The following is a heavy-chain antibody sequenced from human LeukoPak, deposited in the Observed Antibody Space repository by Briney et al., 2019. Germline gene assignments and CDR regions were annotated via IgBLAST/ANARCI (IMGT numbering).Heavy chain of an antibody. Sequence: SETLSLTCAVSGGSISSSNWWSWVRQPLGKGLEWLGEIYHSGSTNYNPSLKSRVTISVDKSKNQFSLKLSSVTAADTAVYYCARESPYSSSWYLGYGMDVWGQGTTVTVSS. CDR1: GGSISSSNW. CDR3: ARESPYSSSWYLGYGMDV. D-gene: IGHD6-13*01. CDR2: IYHSGST. J-gene: IGHJ6*02. V-gene: IGHV4-4*02.